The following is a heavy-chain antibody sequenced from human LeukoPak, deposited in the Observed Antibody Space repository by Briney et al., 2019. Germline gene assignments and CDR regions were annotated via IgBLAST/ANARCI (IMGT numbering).Heavy chain of an antibody. CDR1: GYTFNGYY. V-gene: IGHV1-2*02. CDR3: ARSSGWKYNIDY. Sequence: ASVKVSCKASGYTFNGYYKHWVRQAPGQGLEWMGWNNPNSGGTNYAQKIQGRVTMTRDTSISTAYMELSRLRSAYTAMYYCARSSGWKYNIDYWGQGTLVTVSS. CDR2: NNPNSGGT. J-gene: IGHJ4*02. D-gene: IGHD6-19*01.